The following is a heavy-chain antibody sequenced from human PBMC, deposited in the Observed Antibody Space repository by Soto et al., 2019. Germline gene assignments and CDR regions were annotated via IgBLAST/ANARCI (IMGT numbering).Heavy chain of an antibody. CDR1: GGSISSSSYY. Sequence: SETLSLTCTVSGGSISSSSYYWGWIRQPQGKGLEWIGSIYYSGSTYYNPSLKSRVTISVDTSKNQFSLKLSSVTAADTAVYYCARNMVRGVTVPYYFDYWGQGTLVTVSS. CDR2: IYYSGST. CDR3: ARNMVRGVTVPYYFDY. V-gene: IGHV4-39*01. J-gene: IGHJ4*02. D-gene: IGHD3-10*01.